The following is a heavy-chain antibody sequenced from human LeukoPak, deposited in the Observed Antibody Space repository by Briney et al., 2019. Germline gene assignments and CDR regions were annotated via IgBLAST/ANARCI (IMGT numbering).Heavy chain of an antibody. CDR2: ISAYNGNT. D-gene: IGHD3-10*01. CDR3: ERVVVVRGVIDAFDI. J-gene: IGHJ3*02. CDR1: GYTFTSYG. V-gene: IGHV1-18*01. Sequence: ASVKVSCKASGYTFTSYGISWVRQAPGQGLEWMGWISAYNGNTNYAQKLQGRVTMTTDTSTSTAYMELRSLRSDDTAVYYCERVVVVRGVIDAFDIWGQGTMVTVSS.